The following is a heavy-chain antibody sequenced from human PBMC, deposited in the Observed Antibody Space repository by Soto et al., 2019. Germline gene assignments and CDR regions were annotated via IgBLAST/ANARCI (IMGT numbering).Heavy chain of an antibody. V-gene: IGHV3-30*18. Sequence: GGSLRLSCAASGFTFSSYGMHWVRQAPGKGLEWVAVISYDGSNKYYADSVKGRFTISRDNSKNTLYLQMNSLRAEDTAAYYCAKEGYDFWSGYLDYWGQGTLVTVSS. J-gene: IGHJ4*02. CDR1: GFTFSSYG. CDR3: AKEGYDFWSGYLDY. CDR2: ISYDGSNK. D-gene: IGHD3-3*01.